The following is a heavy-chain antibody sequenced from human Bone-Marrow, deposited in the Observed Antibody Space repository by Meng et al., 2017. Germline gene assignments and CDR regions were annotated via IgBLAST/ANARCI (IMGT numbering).Heavy chain of an antibody. D-gene: IGHD1-14*01. CDR3: ARDPTGGEDHQRV. J-gene: IGHJ4*02. V-gene: IGHV4-4*02. CDR1: GGSISSSNW. CDR2: IYHSGIT. Sequence: QVLLQESGPGLVKPSGTLSLTCAVSGGSISSSNWWSWVRQPPGKGLEWFGKIYHSGITIYNPSLKSRVTMSVDNSKNQFSLKLNSMTAADTAVYYCARDPTGGEDHQRVWGQGTLVTVSS.